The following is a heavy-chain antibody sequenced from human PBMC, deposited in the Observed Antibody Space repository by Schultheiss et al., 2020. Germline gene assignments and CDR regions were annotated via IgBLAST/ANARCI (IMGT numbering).Heavy chain of an antibody. CDR3: ARTLGGGYGSIPYYFDY. CDR2: ISSSSSYI. J-gene: IGHJ4*02. Sequence: GGSLRLSCAASGFTFSSYSMNWVRQAPGKGLEWVSSISSSSSYIYYADSVKGRFTISRDNAKNSLYLQMNSLRAEDTAVYYCARTLGGGYGSIPYYFDYWGQGTLVTVSS. CDR1: GFTFSSYS. D-gene: IGHD3-16*01. V-gene: IGHV3-21*04.